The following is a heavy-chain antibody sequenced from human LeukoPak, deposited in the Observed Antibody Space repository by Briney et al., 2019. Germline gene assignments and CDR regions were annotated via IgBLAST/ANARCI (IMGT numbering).Heavy chain of an antibody. CDR3: ARDRPHNWFDP. J-gene: IGHJ5*02. Sequence: PGGSLRLSCAASGFTFNSYWMHWVRQAPGKGLVWVSRISNDGSDATYADFVKGRFTISRDNGKNMLYLQMSALRPDDTAVYYCARDRPHNWFDPWGQGTLVTVSS. CDR1: GFTFNSYW. CDR2: ISNDGSDA. V-gene: IGHV3-74*01.